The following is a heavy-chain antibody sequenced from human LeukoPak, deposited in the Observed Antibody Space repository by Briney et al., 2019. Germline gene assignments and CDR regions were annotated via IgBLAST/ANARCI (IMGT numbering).Heavy chain of an antibody. V-gene: IGHV4-34*01. D-gene: IGHD2-21*01. J-gene: IGHJ2*01. CDR1: GGSISSYY. Sequence: SETLSLTCTVSGGSISSYYWSWIRQPPGKGLEWIGEINHSGSTNYNPSLKSRVTISVDTSKNQFSLKLSSVTAADTAVYYCARVVGSRRWYFDLWGRGTLVTVSS. CDR3: ARVVGSRRWYFDL. CDR2: INHSGST.